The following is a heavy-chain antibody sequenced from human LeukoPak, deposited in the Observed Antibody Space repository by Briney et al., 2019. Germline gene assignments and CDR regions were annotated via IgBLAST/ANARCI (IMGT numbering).Heavy chain of an antibody. J-gene: IGHJ6*02. Sequence: SETLSLTCAVYGGSFSGYYWSWIRQPPGKGLEWIGEINHSGSTNYNPSLKSRVTISVDTSKNQFSLKLSSVTAADTAVYYCARDSVVPADYGMDVWGQGTTVTVSS. CDR2: INHSGST. CDR1: GGSFSGYY. CDR3: ARDSVVPADYGMDV. V-gene: IGHV4-34*01. D-gene: IGHD6-25*01.